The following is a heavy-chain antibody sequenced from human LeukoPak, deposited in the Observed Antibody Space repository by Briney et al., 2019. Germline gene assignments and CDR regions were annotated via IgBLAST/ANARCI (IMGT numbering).Heavy chain of an antibody. CDR1: GFTFSSYA. J-gene: IGHJ3*02. Sequence: GGSLRLSCAASGFTFSSYAMSWVRQAPGKGLEWVSVISADSATTFYADSVKSRFTISRDNAKNSLYLQMNSLRAEDTAVYYCAGEYCSGGSCYSDASDIWGQGTMVTVSS. CDR3: AGEYCSGGSCYSDASDI. D-gene: IGHD2-15*01. V-gene: IGHV3-23*01. CDR2: ISADSATT.